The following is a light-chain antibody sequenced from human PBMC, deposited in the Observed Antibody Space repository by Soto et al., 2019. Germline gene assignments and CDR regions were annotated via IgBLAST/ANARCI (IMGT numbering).Light chain of an antibody. V-gene: IGKV1-5*03. Sequence: TQSPSTLSASVGDRVAITCRASQSVSGWLAWYQQKPGKVPKLLIYQASTLEDGVPSRFSGSGSGTEFTLTISSLQPDDSATYYCQHYNDYSYTFGPGTNLEIK. CDR1: QSVSGW. CDR2: QAS. J-gene: IGKJ2*01. CDR3: QHYNDYSYT.